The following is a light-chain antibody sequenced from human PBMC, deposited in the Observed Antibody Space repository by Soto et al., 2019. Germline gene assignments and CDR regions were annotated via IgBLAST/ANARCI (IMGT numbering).Light chain of an antibody. J-gene: IGKJ1*01. Sequence: EIVLPQSPATLSVSPGASSTLSCRASQFVSSNLAWYQQKPGQAPRLLIYDTSNRATGIPARFRGSGSGTDFTLTISSLEPEDFAVYYCQQRSNWPRTVGKGNKVDIK. CDR2: DTS. CDR3: QQRSNWPRT. CDR1: QFVSSN. V-gene: IGKV3-11*01.